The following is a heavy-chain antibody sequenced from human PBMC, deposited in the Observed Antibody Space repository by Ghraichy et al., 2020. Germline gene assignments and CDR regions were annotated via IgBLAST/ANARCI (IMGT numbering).Heavy chain of an antibody. Sequence: SETLSLTCAVYGGSFSGYYWSWIRQPPGKGLEWIGEINHSGSTNYNPSLKSRVTISVDTSKNQFSLKLSSVTAADTAVYYCAIWDFWSGYAKGGTGYYGMDVWGQGTTVTVSS. J-gene: IGHJ6*02. D-gene: IGHD3-3*01. CDR3: AIWDFWSGYAKGGTGYYGMDV. CDR2: INHSGST. V-gene: IGHV4-34*01. CDR1: GGSFSGYY.